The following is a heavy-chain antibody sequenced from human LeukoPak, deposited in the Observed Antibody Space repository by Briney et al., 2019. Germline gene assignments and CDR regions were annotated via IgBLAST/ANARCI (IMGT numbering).Heavy chain of an antibody. V-gene: IGHV4-31*03. J-gene: IGHJ3*02. CDR3: ATWAVRYSYARDDAFDI. CDR1: GGSISSGGYY. Sequence: SETLSLTCTVSGGSISSGGYYWSWIRQHPGKGLEWIGYIYYSGSTYYNPSLKSRVTISVDTSKNQFSLKLSSVTAADTAVYYCATWAVRYSYARDDAFDIWGQGTMVTVSS. CDR2: IYYSGST. D-gene: IGHD5-18*01.